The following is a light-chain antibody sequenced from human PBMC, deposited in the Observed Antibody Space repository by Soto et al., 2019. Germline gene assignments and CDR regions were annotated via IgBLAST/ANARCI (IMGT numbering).Light chain of an antibody. V-gene: IGKV1-5*03. J-gene: IGKJ1*01. Sequence: DIQMTQSPSTLSASVGERVTITCRASQSISSWLARYQQKPGKAPKLLIYKASSLESGVPSRFSGSGSGTEFTLTISSLQPDDFATYYCQQYNSYSQTFGHGTKVDIK. CDR2: KAS. CDR1: QSISSW. CDR3: QQYNSYSQT.